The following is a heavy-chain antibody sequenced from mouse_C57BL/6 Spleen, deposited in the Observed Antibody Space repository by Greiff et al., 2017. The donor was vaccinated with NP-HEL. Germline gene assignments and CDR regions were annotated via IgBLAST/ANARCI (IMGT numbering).Heavy chain of an antibody. CDR3: ARPLDGYYVKNYAMDY. CDR1: GYTFTSYW. J-gene: IGHJ4*01. D-gene: IGHD2-3*01. V-gene: IGHV1-50*01. CDR2: IDPSDSYT. Sequence: QVQLQQPGAELVKPGASVKLSCKASGYTFTSYWMQWVKQRPGQGLEWIGEIDPSDSYTNYNQKFKGKATLTVDTSSSTAYMQLSSLTSEDSAVYYCARPLDGYYVKNYAMDYWGQGTSVTVSS.